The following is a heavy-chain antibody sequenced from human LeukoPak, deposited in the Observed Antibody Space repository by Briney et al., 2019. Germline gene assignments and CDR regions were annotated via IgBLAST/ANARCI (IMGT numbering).Heavy chain of an antibody. D-gene: IGHD6-19*01. Sequence: PSETLSLTCAVYGGSFSGYYWSWIRQPPGKGLEWIGEINHSGSTNYNPSLKSRVTISVDTSKNQFSLKLSSVTAADTAVYYCAREQWLVHPDYYYYGMDVWGQGTTVTVSS. J-gene: IGHJ6*02. V-gene: IGHV4-34*01. CDR3: AREQWLVHPDYYYYGMDV. CDR1: GGSFSGYY. CDR2: INHSGST.